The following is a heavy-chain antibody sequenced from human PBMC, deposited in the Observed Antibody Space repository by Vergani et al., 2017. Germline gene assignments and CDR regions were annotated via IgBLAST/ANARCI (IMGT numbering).Heavy chain of an antibody. D-gene: IGHD1-26*01. CDR2: IRYDGSNP. CDR1: GYTFGHFD. Sequence: QEQLLQSRGGVVQPGGSLRLSCIGPGYTFGHFDMQWVRQAPGKGLGWVAFIRYDGSNPQYIDSVKGRFTISRDNAKDTLFFQMNGLRPEDTVMYFCAKKGGSLYYYGVDVWVQGTTIAVSS. CDR3: AKKGGSLYYYGVDV. V-gene: IGHV3-30*02. J-gene: IGHJ6*02.